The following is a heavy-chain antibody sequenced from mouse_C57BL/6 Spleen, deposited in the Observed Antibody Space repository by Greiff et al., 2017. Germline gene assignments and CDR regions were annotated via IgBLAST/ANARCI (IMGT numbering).Heavy chain of an antibody. CDR1: GFSLTSYA. Sequence: QVQLQQSGPGLVAPSQSLSITCTVSGFSLTSYAISWVRQPPGKGLEWLGVIWTGGGSNYNSALKSRLSISKDNSKSQVFLKMNSLQTDDTARYYCARYDYVIGYAMGYWGQGTSVTFSS. CDR2: IWTGGGS. D-gene: IGHD2-4*01. J-gene: IGHJ4*01. V-gene: IGHV2-9-1*01. CDR3: ARYDYVIGYAMGY.